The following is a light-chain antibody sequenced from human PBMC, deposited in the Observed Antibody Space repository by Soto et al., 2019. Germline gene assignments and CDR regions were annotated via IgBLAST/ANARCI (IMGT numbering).Light chain of an antibody. V-gene: IGLV1-44*01. CDR3: AAWDDSLNGVV. Sequence: QSVLTQPPSASGTPGQRVTISCSGSSSNIGDYHVHWYQQLPGAAPKVLIHSSHQRPSGVPDRFSGSKSGTSDSLAISGLQSEDEADYYCAAWDDSLNGVVFGGGTKVTVL. CDR1: SSNIGDYH. CDR2: SSH. J-gene: IGLJ2*01.